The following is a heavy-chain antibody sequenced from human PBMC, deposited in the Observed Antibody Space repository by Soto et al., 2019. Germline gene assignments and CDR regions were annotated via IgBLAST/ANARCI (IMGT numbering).Heavy chain of an antibody. V-gene: IGHV4-34*01. CDR2: INHSGST. D-gene: IGHD3-9*01. J-gene: IGHJ3*02. CDR3: ARGPDFHWSLSDALDI. Sequence: PSETLSLTCAVYGGSFSGYYWSWIRQPPGKGLEWIAEINHSGSTNYNPSLKSRVAISVDTSKNQFSLKLTSVTAADTAVYYCARGPDFHWSLSDALDIWGQGTMVTVSS. CDR1: GGSFSGYY.